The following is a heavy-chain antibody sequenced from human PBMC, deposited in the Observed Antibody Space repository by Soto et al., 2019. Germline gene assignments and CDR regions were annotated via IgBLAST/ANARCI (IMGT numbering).Heavy chain of an antibody. CDR1: GFTFSSYG. Sequence: GGSLRLSCAASGFTFSSYGMHWVRQAPGKGLEWVAVIWYDGSNKYYADSVKGRFTISRDNSKNTLYLQMNSLRAEDTAVYYCARDASIAAHYYGMDVWGQGTKVTVSS. J-gene: IGHJ6*02. CDR3: ARDASIAAHYYGMDV. CDR2: IWYDGSNK. V-gene: IGHV3-33*01. D-gene: IGHD6-6*01.